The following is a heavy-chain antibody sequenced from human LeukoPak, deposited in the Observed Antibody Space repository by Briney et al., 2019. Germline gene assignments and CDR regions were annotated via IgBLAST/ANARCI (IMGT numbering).Heavy chain of an antibody. CDR2: INHSGST. CDR1: GRSFSGYY. V-gene: IGHV4-34*01. CDR3: ARGYYDSSGYYPTFDY. J-gene: IGHJ4*02. Sequence: SETLSLTCAVYGRSFSGYYWSWIRQPPGKRLEWIGEINHSGSTNYNPSLKSRVTISVDTSKNQFSLKLSSVTAADTAVYYCARGYYDSSGYYPTFDYWGQGTLVTVSS. D-gene: IGHD3-22*01.